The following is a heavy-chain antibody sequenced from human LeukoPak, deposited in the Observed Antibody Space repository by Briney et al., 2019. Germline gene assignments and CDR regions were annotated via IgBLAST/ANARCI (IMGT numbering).Heavy chain of an antibody. V-gene: IGHV1-8*01. CDR2: MNPNSGNT. CDR3: ARGPMYYDSSGYHYYFDY. D-gene: IGHD3-22*01. J-gene: IGHJ4*02. CDR1: GYTFTSYD. Sequence: ASVKVSCKASGYTFTSYDINWVRQATGQGLEWVGWMNPNSGNTGYAQKFQGRVTMTRNTSISTAYMELSSLRSEDTAVYYCARGPMYYDSSGYHYYFDYWGQGSLVTVSS.